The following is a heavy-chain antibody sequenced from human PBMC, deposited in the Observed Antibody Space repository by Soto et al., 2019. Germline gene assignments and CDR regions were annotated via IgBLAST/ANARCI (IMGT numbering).Heavy chain of an antibody. V-gene: IGHV1-69*12. CDR3: ARGQEVGGNSDAFDD. D-gene: IGHD2-15*01. CDR2: ILPFFGTA. J-gene: IGHJ3*01. CDR1: GGSFRRED. Sequence: QVQLVQSGAEVKKPGSSVKVSCKASGGSFRREDINWVRQAPGQGPEWMGGILPFFGTADYAQKFQGRVTLTADVSTTTVYMEVRSLRFEDTAVYSCARGQEVGGNSDAFDDWGQGTMFIVSS.